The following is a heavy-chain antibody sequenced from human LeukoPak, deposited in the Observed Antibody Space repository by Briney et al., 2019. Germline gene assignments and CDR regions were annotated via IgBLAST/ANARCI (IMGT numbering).Heavy chain of an antibody. CDR2: ITSSSSYI. J-gene: IGHJ2*01. Sequence: GGALRLSCAASGFTFSSYNMNWVRQAPGKGPEWVSSITSSSSYIYYADSVKGRFTISRDNAKNTLYLQMNSLTAEDTAVYYCARGPPWYFDLWGRGTLVTVSS. CDR3: ARGPPWYFDL. V-gene: IGHV3-21*01. CDR1: GFTFSSYN.